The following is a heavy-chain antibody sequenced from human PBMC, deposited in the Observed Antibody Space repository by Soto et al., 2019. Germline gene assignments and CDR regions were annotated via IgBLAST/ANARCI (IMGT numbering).Heavy chain of an antibody. CDR3: AMVDVYVTPSPQDV. D-gene: IGHD3-16*01. Sequence: QVQLVQSGAEVKNPGASVKVSCKASGYTFTRYGIGWARQAPGQGLEWMGWINTYNGNTNYAQTVQSRGTLTTDTSASTAYMELRSLRSNDTAIYYCAMVDVYVTPSPQDVWGQGTTVIVSS. CDR1: GYTFTRYG. J-gene: IGHJ6*02. V-gene: IGHV1-18*01. CDR2: INTYNGNT.